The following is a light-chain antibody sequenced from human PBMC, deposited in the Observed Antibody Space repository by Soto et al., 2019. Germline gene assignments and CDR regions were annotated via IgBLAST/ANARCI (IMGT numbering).Light chain of an antibody. J-gene: IGLJ1*01. Sequence: QSALTQPASVSGSPGQSITISCTGTSSDVGGYNYVSWYQQHPGKAPKVMIYDVGYRPSGVSNRFSGSKSGNTASLTISGLQAEDEADYYCSSYTRSSTPYVVGTGTKLAVL. CDR2: DVG. CDR3: SSYTRSSTPYV. V-gene: IGLV2-14*01. CDR1: SSDVGGYNY.